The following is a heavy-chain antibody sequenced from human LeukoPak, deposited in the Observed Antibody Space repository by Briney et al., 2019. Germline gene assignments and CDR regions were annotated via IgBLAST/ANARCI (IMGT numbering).Heavy chain of an antibody. D-gene: IGHD2-2*01. CDR2: IYYSGST. CDR3: ARDGEYCSSASCHNPLGY. CDR1: GGSISSGDYY. Sequence: SETLSLTCTVSGGSISSGDYYWSWIRQPPGKGLEWIGYIYYSGSTYYNPSLKSRVTISVDTSKNQFSLKLSSVTAADTAVYYCARDGEYCSSASCHNPLGYWGQGTLVTVSS. J-gene: IGHJ4*02. V-gene: IGHV4-30-4*01.